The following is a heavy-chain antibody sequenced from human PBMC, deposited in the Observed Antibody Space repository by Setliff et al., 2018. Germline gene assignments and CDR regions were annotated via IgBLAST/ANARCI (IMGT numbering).Heavy chain of an antibody. CDR2: ITNSGGTI. CDR1: GFTFSDYY. J-gene: IGHJ4*02. CDR3: AKFVGYTYGYDY. D-gene: IGHD5-18*01. Sequence: KPGGSLRLSCAASGFTFSDYYMSWIRQAPGKGLEWVSYITNSGGTIYYADSVKGRFTISRDNAKNSLFLQMNSLRAEDTALYYCAKFVGYTYGYDYWGRGTLVTVS. V-gene: IGHV3-11*04.